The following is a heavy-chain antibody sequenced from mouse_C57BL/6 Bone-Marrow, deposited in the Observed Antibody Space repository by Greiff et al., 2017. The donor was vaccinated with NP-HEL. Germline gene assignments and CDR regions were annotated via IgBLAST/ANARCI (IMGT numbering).Heavy chain of an antibody. CDR3: VEWVYYDYDYFDY. CDR1: GYTFTDYY. J-gene: IGHJ2*01. D-gene: IGHD2-4*01. CDR2: INPYNGGT. V-gene: IGHV1-19*01. Sequence: EVQLQQSGPVLVKPGASVKMSCKASGYTFTDYYMNWVKQSHGKSLEWIGVINPYNGGTSYNQKFKGKATLTVDKSSRTAYMELNSLTSEDSAVYYCVEWVYYDYDYFDYWGQGTTLTVSS.